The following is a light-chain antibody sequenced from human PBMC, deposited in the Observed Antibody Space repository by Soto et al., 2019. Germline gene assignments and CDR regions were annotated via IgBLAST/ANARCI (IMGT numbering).Light chain of an antibody. CDR3: QQSYSTPRT. V-gene: IGKV1-39*01. CDR1: QSISSY. Sequence: DIQMTQSPSSLSASVGDIVTITCRASQSISSYLNWYQQKPGKAPKLLIYAASNLQSGVPSRFSGSGSGTDFTLTISSLQPEDFATYYCQQSYSTPRTFGQGTKLEIK. CDR2: AAS. J-gene: IGKJ2*01.